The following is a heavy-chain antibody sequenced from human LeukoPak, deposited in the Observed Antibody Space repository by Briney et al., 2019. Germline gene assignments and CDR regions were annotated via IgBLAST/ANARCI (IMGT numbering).Heavy chain of an antibody. J-gene: IGHJ3*01. Sequence: SVKVSCKASGFTFTSSAMQWVRQARGQRLEWIGWIVVGSGNTNYPQKFQERVTITRDMSTTTAYMELSSLRSADTAMYYCAADRDYYGSGGDAFDLWGQGTMVTVSS. CDR3: AADRDYYGSGGDAFDL. D-gene: IGHD3-10*01. CDR2: IVVGSGNT. CDR1: GFTFTSSA. V-gene: IGHV1-58*02.